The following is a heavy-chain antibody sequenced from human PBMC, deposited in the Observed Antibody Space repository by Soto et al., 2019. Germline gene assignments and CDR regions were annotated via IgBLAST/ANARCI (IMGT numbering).Heavy chain of an antibody. CDR1: GGSMTSYY. Sequence: SETLSLTCTVSGGSMTSYYWTWIRQPAGKGLEWIGRVYSSGGTHYNPSLKSRVTITLDTSKDQFSLRLLSVTDADTAVYFCARGQRFSDWFDPWGQGTLVTVSS. J-gene: IGHJ5*02. D-gene: IGHD3-3*01. V-gene: IGHV4-4*07. CDR3: ARGQRFSDWFDP. CDR2: VYSSGGT.